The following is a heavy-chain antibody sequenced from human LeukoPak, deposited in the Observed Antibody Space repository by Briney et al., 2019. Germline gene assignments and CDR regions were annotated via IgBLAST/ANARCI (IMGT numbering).Heavy chain of an antibody. CDR1: GFTFSTYA. CDR3: STDVVAVAVC. Sequence: GGSLRLSCAASGFTFSTYAMSWVRQAPGKGLEWVGRIKSKSDDGTSDYAAPVKGRFTISRDDSKNTLYLQMNNLKIEDTAVYSCSTDVVAVAVCWGQGTLVTVSS. V-gene: IGHV3-15*01. D-gene: IGHD6-19*01. CDR2: IKSKSDDGTS. J-gene: IGHJ4*02.